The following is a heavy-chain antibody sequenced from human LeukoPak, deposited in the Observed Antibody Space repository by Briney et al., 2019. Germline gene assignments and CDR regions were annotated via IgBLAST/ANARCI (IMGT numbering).Heavy chain of an antibody. Sequence: SETLSLTCSVSGGSIGSYYWSWIRQPAGKGLEWIGRIYTSGSTNYNPSLKSRVTISVDTSKNQFSLKLSSVTAAGTAVYYCARGMVVTPDYWGQGTLVTVSS. CDR2: IYTSGST. V-gene: IGHV4-4*07. CDR3: ARGMVVTPDY. J-gene: IGHJ4*02. D-gene: IGHD2-21*02. CDR1: GGSIGSYY.